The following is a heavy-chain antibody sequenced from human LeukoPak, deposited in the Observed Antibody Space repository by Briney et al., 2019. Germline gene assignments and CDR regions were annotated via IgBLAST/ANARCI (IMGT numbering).Heavy chain of an antibody. V-gene: IGHV1-69*05. Sequence: SVKVSCKASGGTFSYAISWVRQAPGQGLEWMGGIIPIFGTADYAQQFQGRVTMTTDESRSTAYMELSSLRSDDTAVYCCARHPNPIFGVVTSLLEPSFSRWFDPWGQGTLVTVSS. CDR1: GGTFSYA. CDR2: IIPIFGTA. J-gene: IGHJ5*02. D-gene: IGHD3-3*01. CDR3: ARHPNPIFGVVTSLLEPSFSRWFDP.